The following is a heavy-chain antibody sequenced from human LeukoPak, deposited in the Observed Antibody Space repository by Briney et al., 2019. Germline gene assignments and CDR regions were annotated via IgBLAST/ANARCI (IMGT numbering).Heavy chain of an antibody. J-gene: IGHJ3*01. CDR2: SYSGGNA. CDR1: GASTSAYY. CDR3: AHYTSGGGYYINALAL. Sequence: PSETLSLTCTVSGASTSAYYWSWIRQRPGKGLEWIGYSYSGGNANYNPSLKSRVTISIDTSENQFSLRMTSVTAADTAIYFCAHYTSGGGYYINALALWGQGALVTISS. V-gene: IGHV4-59*01. D-gene: IGHD1-26*01.